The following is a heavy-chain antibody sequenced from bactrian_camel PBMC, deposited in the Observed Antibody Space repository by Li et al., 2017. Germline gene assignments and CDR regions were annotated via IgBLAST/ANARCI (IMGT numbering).Heavy chain of an antibody. CDR2: IDSDGNA. CDR1: GVQSSKLC. D-gene: IGHD1*01. J-gene: IGHJ4*01. V-gene: IGHV3S55*01. Sequence: HVQLVESGGGSVQAGVSLTLTCVVSGVQSSKLCMGWFRQVPEKEREAVAVIDSDGNAAYADSVRGRFTISRDNAKNTLYLQLDSLKPEDTAMYYCAAAMGGWVVAGPMDPDEMHYWGQGTQVTVS. CDR3: AAAMGGWVVAGPMDPDEMHY.